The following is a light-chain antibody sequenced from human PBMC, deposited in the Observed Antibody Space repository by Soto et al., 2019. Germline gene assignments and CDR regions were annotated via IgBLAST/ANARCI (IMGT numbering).Light chain of an antibody. J-gene: IGLJ1*01. V-gene: IGLV2-14*01. CDR2: GVN. CDR3: NSYTSSSTFV. CDR1: TSDVAGYNY. Sequence: QSALTQPASVSASPGQSITISCTGTTSDVAGYNYVSWYQQHPGHAPKLLIYGVNNRPSGISSRFSGSRSGNAASLTISGLQSEDEAEYYCNSYTSSSTFVFGTGTKLTVL.